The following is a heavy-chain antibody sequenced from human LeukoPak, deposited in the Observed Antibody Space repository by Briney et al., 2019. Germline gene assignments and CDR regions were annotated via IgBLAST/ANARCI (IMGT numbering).Heavy chain of an antibody. V-gene: IGHV1-8*01. CDR1: GYSFTSYD. D-gene: IGHD6-19*01. CDR3: ARGPGGWGFFDY. J-gene: IGHJ4*02. Sequence: ASVKVSCKASGYSFTSYDINWVRQATGQGLEWMGWMNPNSGNTGYAQKFQGRVTMTRNTSISTAYMELSSLRSEDTAVYYCARGPGGWGFFDYWGQGTLVTVSS. CDR2: MNPNSGNT.